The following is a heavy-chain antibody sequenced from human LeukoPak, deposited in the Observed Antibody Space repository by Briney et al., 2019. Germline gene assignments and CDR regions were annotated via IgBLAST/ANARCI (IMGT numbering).Heavy chain of an antibody. CDR1: GFTFSSYG. V-gene: IGHV3-30*02. J-gene: IGHJ5*02. CDR2: IRYDGSNK. CDR3: AKGEYSSSPFDP. Sequence: GGSLRLSCAASGFTFSSYGMHWVRQAPGKGLEWVAFIRYDGSNKYYADSVKGRFTISRDNSKNTLYLQMNSLRAEDTAVYYCAKGEYSSSPFDPWGQGTLVTVSS. D-gene: IGHD6-6*01.